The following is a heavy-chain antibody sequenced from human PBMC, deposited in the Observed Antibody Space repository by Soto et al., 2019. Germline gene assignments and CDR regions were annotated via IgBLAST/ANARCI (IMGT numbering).Heavy chain of an antibody. V-gene: IGHV6-1*01. CDR1: GDSVSSNSAA. D-gene: IGHD5-12*01. CDR2: TYYRSKWYN. J-gene: IGHJ4*02. CDR3: ARAKERWLQSHFDY. Sequence: SQTLSLTCVISGDSVSSNSAAWNWIRQSPSRGLEWLGRTYYRSKWYNDYAVSVKSRITINPDTSKNQFSLQLNSVTPEDTAVYYCARAKERWLQSHFDYWGQGTLVTVSS.